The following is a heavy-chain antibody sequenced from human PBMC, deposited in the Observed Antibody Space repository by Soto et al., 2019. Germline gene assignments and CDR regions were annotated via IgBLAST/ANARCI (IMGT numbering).Heavy chain of an antibody. J-gene: IGHJ4*02. V-gene: IGHV3-23*01. CDR2: ISESGAST. CDR3: AKPSTRYCGGDCSWDY. Sequence: GGSLRLSCAASGFTFISYAIIWGGHCPGKGREWVSAISESGASTYYADSVKGRFTISRDNSKNTLYLQMNSLRVEDTAVYYCAKPSTRYCGGDCSWDYWGQGTLVTVSS. D-gene: IGHD2-21*02. CDR1: GFTFISYA.